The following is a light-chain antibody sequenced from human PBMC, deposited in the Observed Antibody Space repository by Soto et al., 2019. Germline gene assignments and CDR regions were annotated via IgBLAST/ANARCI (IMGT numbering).Light chain of an antibody. CDR1: QSVSSN. Sequence: EIVMTQSPVTLSVSPGERATLSCRASQSVSSNLAWYQQKPGQAPRLLIYGASTRATGIPARFSGSESGTDFTLTINSLQSEDFAVYYCQQYNNWPRTFGQGTKLEIK. CDR2: GAS. CDR3: QQYNNWPRT. V-gene: IGKV3-15*01. J-gene: IGKJ2*01.